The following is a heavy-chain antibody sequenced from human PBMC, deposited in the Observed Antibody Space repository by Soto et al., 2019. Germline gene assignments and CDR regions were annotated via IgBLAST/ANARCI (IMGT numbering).Heavy chain of an antibody. CDR1: CGSFSGYY. J-gene: IGHJ5*02. Sequence: SETLSLTCAVYCGSFSGYYWSWIRQPPGKGLECIGEINHSGSTNYNPSLKSRVTISVDTSKNQFSLKLSSVTAADTAVYYCARGGITGTTYWFDPWGQGTLVTVSS. V-gene: IGHV4-34*01. CDR2: INHSGST. D-gene: IGHD1-7*01. CDR3: ARGGITGTTYWFDP.